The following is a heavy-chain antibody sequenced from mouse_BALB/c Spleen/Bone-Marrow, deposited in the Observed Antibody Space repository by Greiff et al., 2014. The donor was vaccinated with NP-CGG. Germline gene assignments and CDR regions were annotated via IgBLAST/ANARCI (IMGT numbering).Heavy chain of an antibody. V-gene: IGHV1-37*01. D-gene: IGHD2-4*01. CDR3: GRGNYDYDSWFGY. Sequence: EVKLQESGPELVKPGASVKISCKASGYSFTGYFMNWMKQSHGKSLEWIGRINPYNGDPFYNQKFKGKATLTVDKSSSTAHMELLSLTSEDSAVYYCGRGNYDYDSWFGYWGQGTLVTASA. J-gene: IGHJ3*01. CDR2: INPYNGDP. CDR1: GYSFTGYF.